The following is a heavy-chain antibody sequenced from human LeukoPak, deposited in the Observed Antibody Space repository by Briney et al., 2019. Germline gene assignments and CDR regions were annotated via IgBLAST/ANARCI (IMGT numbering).Heavy chain of an antibody. CDR2: INPIFGTA. J-gene: IGHJ4*02. V-gene: IGHV1-69*05. CDR1: GGTFTSYA. D-gene: IGHD3-10*01. CDR3: ARSRPLITMVRGYSIDY. Sequence: GASVKFSCKASGGTFTSYAISWVRQAPGQGLEWMGGINPIFGTANYAQKFQGRVTITTDESTSTAYMELSSLRSEDTAVYYCARSRPLITMVRGYSIDYWGQGTLVTVSS.